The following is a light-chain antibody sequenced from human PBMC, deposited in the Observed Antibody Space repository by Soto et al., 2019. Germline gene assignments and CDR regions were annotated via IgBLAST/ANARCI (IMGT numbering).Light chain of an antibody. Sequence: EIVMTQSPATLSVSPGERATLSCRASENVYGNVAWYQQKPGQAPSLLIYDASTRATDIPARFSGSGSGTQFTLTISSLQPDDFATYYCQPYNSFSGTFGPGIKVDIK. CDR1: ENVYGN. CDR2: DAS. CDR3: QPYNSFSGT. V-gene: IGKV3-15*01. J-gene: IGKJ1*01.